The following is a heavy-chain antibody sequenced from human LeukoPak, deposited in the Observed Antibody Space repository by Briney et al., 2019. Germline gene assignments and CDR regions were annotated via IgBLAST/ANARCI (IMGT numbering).Heavy chain of an antibody. CDR1: EFNFKTYA. CDR2: LSHDGGSE. CDR3: ARAHSSGRLNGGFDL. V-gene: IGHV3-30*01. Sequence: PGGSLRLSCVASEFNFKTYAVHWVRQAPGKGLKWVAALSHDGGSEYYAGSVRGRFSISTDNSKSTVYLQMNTLRPEDTAVYYCARAHSSGRLNGGFDLWGQGTTVTVSA. J-gene: IGHJ3*01. D-gene: IGHD3-22*01.